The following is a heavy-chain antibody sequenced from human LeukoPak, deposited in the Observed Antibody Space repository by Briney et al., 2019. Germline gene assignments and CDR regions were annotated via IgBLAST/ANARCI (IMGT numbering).Heavy chain of an antibody. Sequence: SETLSLTCTVSGASISSYYWNWIRQPPGKGLEWIGYIYYSGSTNYNPSLKSRVTISLDTSKNQFSLRLSSVTAADTAVYYCARHPNQYYFDYWGQGTLVTVSS. J-gene: IGHJ4*02. CDR2: IYYSGST. CDR3: ARHPNQYYFDY. V-gene: IGHV4-59*08. CDR1: GASISSYY. D-gene: IGHD1-14*01.